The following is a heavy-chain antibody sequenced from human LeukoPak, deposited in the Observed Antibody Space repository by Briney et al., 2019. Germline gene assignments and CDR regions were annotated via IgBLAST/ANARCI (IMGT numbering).Heavy chain of an antibody. V-gene: IGHV3-23*01. CDR3: AKDDYGDLDYFDY. CDR2: ISGSGGDT. Sequence: GGSLRLSCAASGFTFSSYGLSWVRQAPGKGLERVATISGSGGDTYYKDSVKGRFTISRDNSKNTLYLQMNSLRAEDTAVYYCAKDDYGDLDYFDYWGKGTLVTVSS. CDR1: GFTFSSYG. D-gene: IGHD4-17*01. J-gene: IGHJ4*02.